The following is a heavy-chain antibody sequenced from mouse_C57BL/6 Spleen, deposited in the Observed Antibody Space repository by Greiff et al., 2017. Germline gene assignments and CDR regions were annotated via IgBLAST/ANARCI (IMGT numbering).Heavy chain of an antibody. Sequence: VKLVESGAELVKPGASVKISCKASGYAFSSSWMNWVKQRPGQGLEWIGRIYPGDGDTNYNRKFKGKATLTADKSSSTAYMQLSSLTSEDSAVXFCASSGKYGSSLDYWGQGTTLTVSS. CDR1: GYAFSSSW. CDR2: IYPGDGDT. CDR3: ASSGKYGSSLDY. V-gene: IGHV1-82*01. D-gene: IGHD1-1*01. J-gene: IGHJ2*01.